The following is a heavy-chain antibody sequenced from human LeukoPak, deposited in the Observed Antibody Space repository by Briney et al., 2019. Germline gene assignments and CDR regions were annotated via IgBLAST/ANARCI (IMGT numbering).Heavy chain of an antibody. CDR2: ISGGDNNT. J-gene: IGHJ4*02. CDR3: AKSPYDH. Sequence: GGSLRLSCAASGFTFNSYAMSWVRQAPGKGLEWVSTISGGDNNTYYADSVRGRSTISRDNSKNTVYLQVNSLRAEDTAVYYCAKSPYDHWGQGTLVTVSS. CDR1: GFTFNSYA. V-gene: IGHV3-23*01.